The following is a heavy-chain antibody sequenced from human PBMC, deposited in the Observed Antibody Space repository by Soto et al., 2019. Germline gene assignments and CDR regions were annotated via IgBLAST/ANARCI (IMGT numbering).Heavy chain of an antibody. V-gene: IGHV4-39*01. J-gene: IGHJ3*02. Sequence: PSETLSLTCTVSGGSISSSSYYWGWIRQPLGKGLEWIGSIYYSGSTYYNPSLKSRVTISVDTSKNQFSLKLSSVTAADTAVYYCAKGGSGSYSNAFDIWGQGTMVTVSS. CDR1: GGSISSSSYY. D-gene: IGHD3-10*01. CDR3: AKGGSGSYSNAFDI. CDR2: IYYSGST.